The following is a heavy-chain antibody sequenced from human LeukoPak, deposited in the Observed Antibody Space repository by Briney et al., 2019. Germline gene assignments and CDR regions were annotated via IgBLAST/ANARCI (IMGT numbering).Heavy chain of an antibody. D-gene: IGHD3-10*01. CDR2: IYTSGST. CDR3: AREPRHPGRYYGSGSSSRNWFDP. V-gene: IGHV4-4*07. CDR1: GGSISSYY. Sequence: SSGTLSLTCTVSGGSISSYYWSWIRQPAGKGLEWIGRIYTSGSTNYNPSLKSRVTMSVDTSKNQFSLKLSSVTAADTAVYYCAREPRHPGRYYGSGSSSRNWFDPWGQGTLVTVSS. J-gene: IGHJ5*02.